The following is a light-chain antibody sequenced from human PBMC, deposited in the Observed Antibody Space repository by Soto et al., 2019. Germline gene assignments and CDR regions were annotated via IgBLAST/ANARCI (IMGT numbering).Light chain of an antibody. V-gene: IGKV3-15*01. CDR3: QQYIDWPPYT. Sequence: EVVLTQSPATLSVSPGERATLSCRASQTVSRSLAWYQQKPGQAPRLLIYGASMRATGVPYRFSGSGSGTDFTLTISSLQSEDFAVYYCQQYIDWPPYTFGQETKVEIK. CDR2: GAS. J-gene: IGKJ2*01. CDR1: QTVSRS.